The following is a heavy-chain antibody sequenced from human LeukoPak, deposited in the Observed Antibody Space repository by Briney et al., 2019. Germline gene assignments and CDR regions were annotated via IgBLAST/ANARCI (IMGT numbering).Heavy chain of an antibody. J-gene: IGHJ3*02. V-gene: IGHV3-23*01. CDR3: AKDSVGSGSYHIRDDAFDI. Sequence: GGSLRLSCAASGFTFSSYAMSWVRQAPGKGLEWVSAISGSGGSTYYADSVKGRFTISRDNSKNTLYLQMNSLRAEDTAVYYCAKDSVGSGSYHIRDDAFDIWGQGTMVTVSS. D-gene: IGHD1-26*01. CDR1: GFTFSSYA. CDR2: ISGSGGST.